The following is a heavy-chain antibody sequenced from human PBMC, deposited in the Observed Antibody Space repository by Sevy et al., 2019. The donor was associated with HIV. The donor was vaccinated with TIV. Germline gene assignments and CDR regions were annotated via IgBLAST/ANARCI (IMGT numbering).Heavy chain of an antibody. CDR3: ATSANLDTSWFDP. Sequence: ASVKVSCKTSGSTFSDDYIHWVRQAPGERLEWMGWINSAGTNYAETFQGRVTMTRDASITTAYMELNSLRSDDTATYYCATSANLDTSWFDPWSQGVVVTVSS. D-gene: IGHD1-1*01. V-gene: IGHV1-2*02. CDR1: GSTFSDDY. CDR2: INSAGT. J-gene: IGHJ5*02.